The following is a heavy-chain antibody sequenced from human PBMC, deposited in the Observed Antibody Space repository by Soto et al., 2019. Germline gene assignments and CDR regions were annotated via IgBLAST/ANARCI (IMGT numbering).Heavy chain of an antibody. CDR1: GFTFSSYV. J-gene: IGHJ5*02. D-gene: IGHD6-13*01. CDR2: ISGSGGST. V-gene: IGHV3-23*01. Sequence: GGSLRLSCAASGFTFSSYVMSWVRQAPGKGLEWVSAISGSGGSTYYADSVKGRFTISRDNSKNTLYLQMNSLRAEDTAVYYCAKDSPLPIAAAGTGWCDPWGQGTLVTVSS. CDR3: AKDSPLPIAAAGTGWCDP.